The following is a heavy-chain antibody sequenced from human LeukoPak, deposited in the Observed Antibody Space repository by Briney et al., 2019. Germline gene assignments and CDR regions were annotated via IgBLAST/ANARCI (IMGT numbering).Heavy chain of an antibody. V-gene: IGHV4-59*01. CDR1: GGSISSYY. CDR3: AREVVATIGGRYFDY. J-gene: IGHJ4*02. Sequence: SETLSLACTVSGGSISSYYWSWIRQPPGKGLEWIGYIYYSGSTNYNPSLKSRVTISVDTSKNQFSLKLSSVTAADTAVYYCAREVVATIGGRYFDYWGQGTLVTVSS. CDR2: IYYSGST. D-gene: IGHD5-12*01.